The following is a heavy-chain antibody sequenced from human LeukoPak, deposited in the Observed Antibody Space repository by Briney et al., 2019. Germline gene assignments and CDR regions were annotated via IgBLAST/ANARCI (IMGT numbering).Heavy chain of an antibody. CDR3: ARQPTGTAAGAQDY. D-gene: IGHD6-13*01. CDR2: IDHSGNT. CDR1: GGSISSYY. V-gene: IGHV4-34*01. Sequence: SETLSLICPVSGGSISSYYWSWIRQPPGKGLEWIGEIDHSGNTNYNPSLKSRVTISVDTSKNQFSLKLSSVTAADTAVYYCARQPTGTAAGAQDYWGQGTLVTVSS. J-gene: IGHJ4*02.